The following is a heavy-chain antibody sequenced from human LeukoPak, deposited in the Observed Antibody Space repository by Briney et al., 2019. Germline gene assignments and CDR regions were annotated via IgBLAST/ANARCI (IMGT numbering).Heavy chain of an antibody. CDR3: AQGGHDYNPLYC. D-gene: IGHD4-11*01. Sequence: GASLRLSCAGSGFTFSTNAMGWVRQAPGEGLEWVSSIKGGGGDPFYADSVRGRFTISRDKSKNTLYLQLNSLRAEDTAVYFCAQGGHDYNPLYCWGQGTLVTVSS. CDR2: IKGGGGDP. J-gene: IGHJ4*02. V-gene: IGHV3-23*01. CDR1: GFTFSTNA.